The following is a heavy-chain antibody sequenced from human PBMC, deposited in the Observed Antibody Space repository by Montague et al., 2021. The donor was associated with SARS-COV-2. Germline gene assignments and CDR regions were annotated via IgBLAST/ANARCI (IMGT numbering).Heavy chain of an antibody. D-gene: IGHD3-3*01. Sequence: TLSLTCTVSSDSINNYYWSWIRQPPGKGPEWIAYVYHTGNTNYNPSLRSRVTVSVDTSKNQVSLNLSSVTAADTAVHYCAKHKWSQRLVAYFDSWGQGTVVSVSS. CDR1: SDSINNYY. CDR3: AKHKWSQRLVAYFDS. V-gene: IGHV4-59*08. J-gene: IGHJ4*01. CDR2: VYHTGNT.